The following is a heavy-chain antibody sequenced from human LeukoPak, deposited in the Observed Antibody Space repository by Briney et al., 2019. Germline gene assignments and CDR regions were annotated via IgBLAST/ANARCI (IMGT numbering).Heavy chain of an antibody. CDR1: GFTFSSNY. CDR2: IYSGGYT. CDR3: ARGTVFRAFDL. J-gene: IGHJ3*01. V-gene: IGHV3-53*04. Sequence: GGSLRLSCAASGFTFSSNYMSWVRQAPGKGLEGVSVIYSGGYTYYADSVKGRFTIARHDSKNTVNLQMNSLRAEDTAVYFCARGTVFRAFDLWGQGTMVTVSS. D-gene: IGHD4-17*01.